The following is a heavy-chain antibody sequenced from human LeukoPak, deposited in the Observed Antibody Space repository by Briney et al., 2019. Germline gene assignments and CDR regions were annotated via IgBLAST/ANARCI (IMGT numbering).Heavy chain of an antibody. V-gene: IGHV3-30*03. J-gene: IGHJ4*02. Sequence: GGSLRLSCAASGFTFSSYSMNWVRQAPGKGLEWVSVISSDGSTKYFADSVKGRFTISRDNSKNTLYLQINSLRPEDTAVYYCARERAVDGWTSAHFDYWGQGTLVTVSS. CDR1: GFTFSSYS. CDR2: ISSDGSTK. D-gene: IGHD6-19*01. CDR3: ARERAVDGWTSAHFDY.